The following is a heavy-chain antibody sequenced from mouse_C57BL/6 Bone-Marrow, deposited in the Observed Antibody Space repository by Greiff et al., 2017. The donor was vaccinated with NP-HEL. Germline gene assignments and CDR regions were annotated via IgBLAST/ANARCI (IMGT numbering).Heavy chain of an antibody. Sequence: QVQLQQSGPELVKPGASVKISCKASGYAFSSSWMNWVKQRPGKGLEWIGRIYPGDGDTNYNGKFKGKATLTADKSSSTAYMQLSSLTSEDSAVYFCARDAPYYYGSSYPYYYAMDYWGQGTSVTVSS. V-gene: IGHV1-82*01. CDR2: IYPGDGDT. CDR1: GYAFSSSW. D-gene: IGHD1-1*01. J-gene: IGHJ4*01. CDR3: ARDAPYYYGSSYPYYYAMDY.